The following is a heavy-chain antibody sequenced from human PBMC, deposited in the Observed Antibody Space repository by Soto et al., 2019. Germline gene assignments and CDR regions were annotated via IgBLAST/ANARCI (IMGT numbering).Heavy chain of an antibody. CDR1: GGSISSSSYY. CDR3: ARFGRITMVRGALRSFDY. V-gene: IGHV4-39*01. J-gene: IGHJ4*02. Sequence: SETLSLTCTVSGGSISSSSYYWGWIRQPPGKGLEWIGRIYYSGSTYYNPSLKSRVTISVDTSKNQFSLKLSSVTAADTAVYYCARFGRITMVRGALRSFDYWGQGTLVTVSS. D-gene: IGHD3-10*01. CDR2: IYYSGST.